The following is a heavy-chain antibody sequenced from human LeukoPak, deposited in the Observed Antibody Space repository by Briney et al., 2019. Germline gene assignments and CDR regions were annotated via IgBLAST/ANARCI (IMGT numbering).Heavy chain of an antibody. Sequence: VASVKVSCKASGYTFTGYYMHWVRQAPGQGLEWMGWINPNSGGTNYAQKFQGRVTMTRDTSISTAYMELSRLRSDDTAVYYCARAFDYYDSSGHPKYFQHWGQDTLVTVSS. D-gene: IGHD3-22*01. CDR2: INPNSGGT. CDR1: GYTFTGYY. CDR3: ARAFDYYDSSGHPKYFQH. J-gene: IGHJ1*01. V-gene: IGHV1-2*02.